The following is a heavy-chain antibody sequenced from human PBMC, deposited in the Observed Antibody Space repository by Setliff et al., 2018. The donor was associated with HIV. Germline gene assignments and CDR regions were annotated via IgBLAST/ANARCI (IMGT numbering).Heavy chain of an antibody. D-gene: IGHD1-7*01. Sequence: SETLSLTCIVSGGSISSSSSYWGWIRQPPGKGLEWIGNIYYSGSTYYNPSLKSRVTISVDTSKNQFSLRLSSVTATDTAIYYCARHPREEPQRNYKFDSWGQGTLVTVSS. CDR3: ARHPREEPQRNYKFDS. CDR1: GGSISSSSSY. V-gene: IGHV4-39*01. CDR2: IYYSGST. J-gene: IGHJ4*02.